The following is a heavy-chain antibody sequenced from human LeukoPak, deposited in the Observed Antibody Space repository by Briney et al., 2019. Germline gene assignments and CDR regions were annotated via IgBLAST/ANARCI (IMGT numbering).Heavy chain of an antibody. Sequence: GESLKIFCKGSGFNFTSYWIGWVRQMPGEGLELIGIIYSGYSDTRYSPSFQGPVTISADKSISTAYLQWSSLKAADTAMYYCARLFESSVWDAFDIWGQGTMVTVSS. J-gene: IGHJ3*02. CDR3: ARLFESSVWDAFDI. CDR1: GFNFTSYW. D-gene: IGHD3-3*01. CDR2: IYSGYSDT. V-gene: IGHV5-51*01.